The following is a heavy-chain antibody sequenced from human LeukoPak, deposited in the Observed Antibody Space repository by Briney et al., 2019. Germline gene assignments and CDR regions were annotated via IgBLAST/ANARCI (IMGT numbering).Heavy chain of an antibody. CDR3: ARSRGTMMA. D-gene: IGHD3-22*01. V-gene: IGHV4-34*01. Sequence: SETLSLTCAVYGGSFSGYYWSWIRQPPGKGLEWIGEINHSGSTNYNPSLKSRVTISVDTSKNQFSLKLSSVTAADTAVYYCARSRGTMMAWGQGTLVTVSS. CDR1: GGSFSGYY. CDR2: INHSGST. J-gene: IGHJ5*02.